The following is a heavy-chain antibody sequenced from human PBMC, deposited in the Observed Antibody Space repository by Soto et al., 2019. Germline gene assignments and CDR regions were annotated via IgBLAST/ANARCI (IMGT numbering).Heavy chain of an antibody. CDR3: ATCSTSCRYYYYGMDV. Sequence: ASVKVSFKVSGYTLTELSMHWVRQAPGKGLEWMGGFDPEDGETIYAQKFQGRVTMTEDTSTDTAYMELSSLRSEDTAVYYCATCSTSCRYYYYGMDVWGQGTTVTVSS. V-gene: IGHV1-24*01. CDR2: FDPEDGET. CDR1: GYTLTELS. D-gene: IGHD2-2*01. J-gene: IGHJ6*02.